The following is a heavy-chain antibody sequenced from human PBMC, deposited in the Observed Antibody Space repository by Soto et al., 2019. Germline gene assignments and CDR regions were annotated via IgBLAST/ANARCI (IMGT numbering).Heavy chain of an antibody. CDR2: IDWDDDK. CDR1: GFSLSTSGMC. V-gene: IGHV2-70*01. D-gene: IGHD3-3*01. Sequence: SGTTLVNPTHPRTLTCTFSGFSLSTSGMCVSWIRQPPGKALEWLALIDWDDDKYYSTSLKTRLTSSKDTSKNQVVLTMTNMDPVDTATYDCARIPTIFSPYHYDYGMDVWGKGPTVTVSS. CDR3: ARIPTIFSPYHYDYGMDV. J-gene: IGHJ6*04.